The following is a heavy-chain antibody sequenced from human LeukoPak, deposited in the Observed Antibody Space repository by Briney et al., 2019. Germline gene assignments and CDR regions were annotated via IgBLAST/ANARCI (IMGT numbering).Heavy chain of an antibody. CDR2: IDPSDSYT. CDR1: GYSFTSYW. Sequence: GESLKISCKGSGYSFTSYWISWGRQMRGRVLGWMGRIDPSDSYTNYSPSFQGHVTISADKSISTAYLQWSSLKASDTAMYYCARLLAGAAAGTKSDYWGQGTLVTVSS. J-gene: IGHJ4*02. CDR3: ARLLAGAAAGTKSDY. D-gene: IGHD6-13*01. V-gene: IGHV5-10-1*01.